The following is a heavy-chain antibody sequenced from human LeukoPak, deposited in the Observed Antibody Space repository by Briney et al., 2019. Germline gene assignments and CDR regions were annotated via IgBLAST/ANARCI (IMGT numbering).Heavy chain of an antibody. CDR1: GYDFTTYW. CDR2: IYPGDSDS. V-gene: IGHV5-51*01. D-gene: IGHD4-23*01. J-gene: IGHJ4*02. Sequence: GESLKISCKGSGYDFTTYWIGWVRQMPGKGLEWMGIIYPGDSDSIYSPSFQGQVTISADKSISTAYLQWSSLKASDTAMYYCARSPPDYDYGGFLDYWGQGTLVTVSS. CDR3: ARSPPDYDYGGFLDY.